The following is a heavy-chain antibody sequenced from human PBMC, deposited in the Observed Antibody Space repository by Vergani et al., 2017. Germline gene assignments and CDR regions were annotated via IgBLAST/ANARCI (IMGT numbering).Heavy chain of an antibody. D-gene: IGHD3-22*01. V-gene: IGHV4-34*01. CDR2: INHSGST. J-gene: IGHJ4*02. CDR1: GGSFSGYY. Sequence: QVQLQQWGAGLLKPSETLSLTCAVYGGSFSGYYWSWIRQPPGKGLEWIGEINHSGSTNYNPSLKSRVTISVDTSKNQFPLKLSSVTAADTAVYYCAIYYYDSSGYYQNDYWGQGTLVTVSS. CDR3: AIYYYDSSGYYQNDY.